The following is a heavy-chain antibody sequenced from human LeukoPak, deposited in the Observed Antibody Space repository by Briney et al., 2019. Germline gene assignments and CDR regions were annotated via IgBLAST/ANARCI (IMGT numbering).Heavy chain of an antibody. J-gene: IGHJ4*02. CDR2: ISGSGGST. V-gene: IGHV3-23*01. D-gene: IGHD1-26*01. CDR1: GGTFSSYA. Sequence: ASVKVSCKASGGTFSSYAMSWVRQAPGKGLEWVAAISGSGGSTYYVDSVKGRFTISRDNSKNTLYLQMNSLRAEDTAVYYCAKEVIVGVSFDSWGQGTLVTVSS. CDR3: AKEVIVGVSFDS.